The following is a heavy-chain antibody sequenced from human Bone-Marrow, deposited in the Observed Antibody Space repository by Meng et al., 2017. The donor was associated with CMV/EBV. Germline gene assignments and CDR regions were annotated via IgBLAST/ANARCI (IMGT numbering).Heavy chain of an antibody. Sequence: KVSCKASGYNFTRYGISWVRQAPGQGLEWMGWISAYNGNTNYAQKLQGRVTMTTDTSTSTAYMELRSLRSDDTAVYYCARTRIAAADYWGQGTLVTVSS. CDR3: ARTRIAAADY. V-gene: IGHV1-18*01. CDR2: ISAYNGNT. D-gene: IGHD6-13*01. CDR1: GYNFTRYG. J-gene: IGHJ4*02.